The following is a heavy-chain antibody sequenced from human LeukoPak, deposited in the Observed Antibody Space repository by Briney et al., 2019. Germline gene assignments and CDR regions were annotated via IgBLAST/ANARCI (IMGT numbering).Heavy chain of an antibody. V-gene: IGHV1-18*01. CDR3: ARRQGTTLNFDY. Sequence: GASVKVSCKASGYTFSSYGFSWVRQAPGQGLAWMGWINAYNGNTKYAQNLQGRVTMTTDTSTSTAYMELWSLRSDDTAVYYCARRQGTTLNFDYWGQGTLVTVSS. D-gene: IGHD1-1*01. J-gene: IGHJ4*02. CDR2: INAYNGNT. CDR1: GYTFSSYG.